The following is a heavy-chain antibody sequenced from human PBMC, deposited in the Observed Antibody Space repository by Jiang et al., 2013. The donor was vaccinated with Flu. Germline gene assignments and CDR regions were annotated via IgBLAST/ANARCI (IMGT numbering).Heavy chain of an antibody. CDR1: GDSISTGHYS. V-gene: IGHV4-61*02. CDR2: VYTSGST. D-gene: IGHD5-12*01. J-gene: IGHJ4*02. Sequence: GLVKPSETLSLTCTVSGDSISTGHYSWSWIRQPAGKGLEWIGRVYTSGSTSCKPSLKSRVTISVDTANNKFSLKLSSVTAADTAVYYCAIGLANPYYFDYWGQGSLVTVSS. CDR3: AIGLANPYYFDY.